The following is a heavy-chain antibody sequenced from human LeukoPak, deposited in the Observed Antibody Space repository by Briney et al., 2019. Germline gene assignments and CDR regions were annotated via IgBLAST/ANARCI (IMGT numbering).Heavy chain of an antibody. V-gene: IGHV1-46*01. D-gene: IGHD3-22*01. J-gene: IGHJ4*02. CDR1: GYTFTGYY. Sequence: GASVKVSCKASGYTFTGYYMHWVRQAPGQGLEWMGIISPSGGSTSYAQKFHGRVTMTRDTSTSTVYMELSSLRSEDTAAYYCARSITWIVVAGGYWGQGTLVTVSS. CDR3: ARSITWIVVAGGY. CDR2: ISPSGGST.